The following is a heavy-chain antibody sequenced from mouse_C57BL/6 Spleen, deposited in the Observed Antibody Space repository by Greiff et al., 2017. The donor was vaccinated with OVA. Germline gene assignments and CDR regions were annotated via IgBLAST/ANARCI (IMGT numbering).Heavy chain of an antibody. D-gene: IGHD1-3*01. CDR2: IHPNSGST. CDR3: ARRRSSSYFDY. J-gene: IGHJ2*01. V-gene: IGHV1-64*01. CDR1: GYTFTSYW. Sequence: QVQLQQPGAELVKPGASVKSSCKASGYTFTSYWMHWVKQRPGQGLEWIGMIHPNSGSTNYNEKFKSKATLTVAKSSSTAYMQLSSLTSEDAAVYDCARRRSSSYFDYWGQGTTLTVSA.